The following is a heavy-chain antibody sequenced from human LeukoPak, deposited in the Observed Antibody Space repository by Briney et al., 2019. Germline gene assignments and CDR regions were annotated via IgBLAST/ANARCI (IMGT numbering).Heavy chain of an antibody. D-gene: IGHD3-10*01. CDR3: AGLNYYGSGSYPH. J-gene: IGHJ4*02. Sequence: SVKVSCKASGGTFSSYAISWVRQAPGQGLEWMGGIIPIFGTANYAQKFQGRVTITADESTSTAYMELSSLRSEDTAVYYCAGLNYYGSGSYPHWGQGTLVTVSS. CDR2: IIPIFGTA. CDR1: GGTFSSYA. V-gene: IGHV1-69*13.